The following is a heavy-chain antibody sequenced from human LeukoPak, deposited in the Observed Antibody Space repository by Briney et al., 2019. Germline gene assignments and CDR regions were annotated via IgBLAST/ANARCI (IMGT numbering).Heavy chain of an antibody. J-gene: IGHJ4*02. CDR2: TSNDESIK. CDR1: GFTFNSYT. D-gene: IGHD1-14*01. Sequence: AGGSLRLSCAASGFTFNSYTMFWVRQAPGKWLEWVAVTSNDESIKYYADSVKGRFTISRDNSRDTLFLEMSSLRVEDTAVYYCARDPILGPPDYFDYWGRGTLVTVSS. V-gene: IGHV3-30-3*01. CDR3: ARDPILGPPDYFDY.